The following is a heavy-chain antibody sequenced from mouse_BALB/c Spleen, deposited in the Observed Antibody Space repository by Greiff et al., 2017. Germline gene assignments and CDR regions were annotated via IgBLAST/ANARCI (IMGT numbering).Heavy chain of an antibody. CDR2: ISSGGSYT. CDR3: TREDTAGVAEY. CDR1: GFTFSSYT. D-gene: IGHD1-1*01. Sequence: EVQVVESGGGLVKPGGSLKLSCAASGFTFSSYTMSWVRQTPEKRLEWVATISSGGSYTYYPDSVKGRFTISRDNAKNTLYLQMSSLKSEDTAMYYCTREDTAGVAEYWGQGTTLTVSS. J-gene: IGHJ2*01. V-gene: IGHV5-6-4*01.